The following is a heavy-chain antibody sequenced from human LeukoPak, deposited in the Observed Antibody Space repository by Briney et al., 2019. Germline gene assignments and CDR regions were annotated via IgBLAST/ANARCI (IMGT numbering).Heavy chain of an antibody. CDR2: VSYSGST. J-gene: IGHJ4*02. V-gene: IGHV4-39*01. D-gene: IGHD6-13*01. Sequence: SETLSLTCTVSGGSISSSSYYWGWIRQPAGKGLEWIGSVSYSGSTYYNPSLKSRVTISVDTSKNQFSLKLSSVTAADTAVYYCASTSTWYGFGIDNWGQGTLVTVSS. CDR3: ASTSTWYGFGIDN. CDR1: GGSISSSSYY.